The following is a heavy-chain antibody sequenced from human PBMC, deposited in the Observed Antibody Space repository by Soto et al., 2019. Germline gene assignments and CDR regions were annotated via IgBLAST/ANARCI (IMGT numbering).Heavy chain of an antibody. V-gene: IGHV3-7*01. CDR1: GFTFSWSW. J-gene: IGHJ3*02. D-gene: IGHD7-27*01. CDR2: TKHDGSEK. Sequence: EVQLVESGGGLVQPGGSLKLSCAASGFTFSWSWMGWVRQAPGKGLEWVANTKHDGSEKYYVDSLKGRFIISRENAKISLSLQINSLRAEDTAVYYCARSLGWRDAFDIWGQGTVVTVSS. CDR3: ARSLGWRDAFDI.